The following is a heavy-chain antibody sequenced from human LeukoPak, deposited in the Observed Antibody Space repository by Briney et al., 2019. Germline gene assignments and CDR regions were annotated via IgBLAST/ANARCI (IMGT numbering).Heavy chain of an antibody. V-gene: IGHV3-74*01. CDR3: AKNHIVVVTAIHFDY. D-gene: IGHD2-21*02. Sequence: GGSLRLSCAASGFTFSSYWMHWVRQAPGKGLVWVSRINSDGSSTSYADSVKGRFTISRDNAKNTLYLQMNSLRAEDTAVYYCAKNHIVVVTAIHFDYWGQGTLVTVSS. CDR2: INSDGSST. J-gene: IGHJ4*02. CDR1: GFTFSSYW.